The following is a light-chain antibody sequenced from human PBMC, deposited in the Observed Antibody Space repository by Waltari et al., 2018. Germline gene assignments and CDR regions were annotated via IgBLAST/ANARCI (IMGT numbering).Light chain of an antibody. CDR2: AAS. J-gene: IGKJ3*01. CDR3: QQYYSIPPVT. CDR1: QGISNS. Sequence: DIQMTQSPSSLSPSVGDRVTITCRASQGISNSLAWYQQKPGKAPKLLLYAASTLESGVPSRFSGSGSGTDYTLTISSLQPEDFATYYCQQYYSIPPVTFGPGTRVDFK. V-gene: IGKV1-NL1*01.